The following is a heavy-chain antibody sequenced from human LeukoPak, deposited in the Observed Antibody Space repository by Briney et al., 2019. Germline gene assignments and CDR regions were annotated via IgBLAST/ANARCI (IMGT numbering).Heavy chain of an antibody. V-gene: IGHV4-38-2*02. CDR1: GYSISSGYF. J-gene: IGHJ4*02. Sequence: SETLSLTCAVSGYSISSGYFWGWIRQPPGKGLEWIGSIYHSGSTYYNPSLKSRVTISVDTSKNQFSLKLSSVTAADTAVYYCARDFYYDSSGPYYFDYWGQGTLVTVSS. CDR2: IYHSGST. CDR3: ARDFYYDSSGPYYFDY. D-gene: IGHD3-22*01.